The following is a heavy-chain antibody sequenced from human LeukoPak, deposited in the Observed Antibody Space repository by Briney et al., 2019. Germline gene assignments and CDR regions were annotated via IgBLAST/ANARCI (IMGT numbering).Heavy chain of an antibody. CDR2: IIPIFGAA. D-gene: IGHD3-22*01. J-gene: IGHJ5*02. CDR3: ARVIRSRSGYYNNWFDP. Sequence: ASVKVSCKASGGTFSSYAISWVRQAPGQGLEWMGGIIPIFGAANYAQKFQGRATITADESTSTAYMELSSLRSEDTAVYYCARVIRSRSGYYNNWFDPWGQGTLVTVSS. V-gene: IGHV1-69*13. CDR1: GGTFSSYA.